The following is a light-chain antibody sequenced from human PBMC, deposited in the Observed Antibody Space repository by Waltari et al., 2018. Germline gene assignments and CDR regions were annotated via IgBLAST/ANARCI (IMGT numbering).Light chain of an antibody. Sequence: QSALTQPAPVAGSPGESTTISCTGASSAVGGLNNVSWYQHHPGKAPKLMIHDVNKRPSGVSNRFSGSKSGNTASLTISGLQAEDEADYYCNSFTDSVTWVFGGGTKLTVL. CDR1: SSAVGGLNN. CDR3: NSFTDSVTWV. J-gene: IGLJ3*02. V-gene: IGLV2-14*03. CDR2: DVN.